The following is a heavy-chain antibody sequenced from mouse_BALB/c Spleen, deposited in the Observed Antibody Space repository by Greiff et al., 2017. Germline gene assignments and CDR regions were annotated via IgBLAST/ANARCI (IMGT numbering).Heavy chain of an antibody. CDR3: ASPITTATPGFAY. D-gene: IGHD1-2*01. V-gene: IGHV14-3*02. J-gene: IGHJ3*01. CDR2: IDPANGNT. Sequence: VQLQQSGAELVKPGASVKLSCTASGFNIKDTYMHWVKQRPEQGLEWIGRIDPANGNTKYDPKFQGKATITADTSSNTAYLQLSSLTSEDTAVYYCASPITTATPGFAYWGQGTLVTVSA. CDR1: GFNIKDTY.